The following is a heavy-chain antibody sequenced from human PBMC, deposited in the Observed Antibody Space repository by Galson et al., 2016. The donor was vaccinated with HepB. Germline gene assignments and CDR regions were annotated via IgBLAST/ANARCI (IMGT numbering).Heavy chain of an antibody. CDR2: IYSGGRA. V-gene: IGHV3-53*01. CDR3: ARGGVAAVTRYYYNYGMDV. CDR1: GFTVSSNY. Sequence: SLRLSCAASGFTVSSNYMTWVRQAPGKGLEWVSVIYSGGRAYYTDSVKGRFIISRGNSKNTLYLQMNSLRAEDTAVYYCARGGVAAVTRYYYNYGMDVWGQGTTVTVSS. D-gene: IGHD2-15*01. J-gene: IGHJ6*01.